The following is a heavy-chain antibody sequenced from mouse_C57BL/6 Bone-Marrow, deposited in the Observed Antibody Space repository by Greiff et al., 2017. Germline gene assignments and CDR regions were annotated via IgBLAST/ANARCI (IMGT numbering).Heavy chain of an antibody. CDR3: AGGLLPYAMDY. Sequence: QVQLQQPGAELVRPGSSVKLSCKASGYTFTSYWMDWVKQRPGQGLEWIGNIYPSDSETHYNQKFKDKATLTVDKSSSTAYMQLSSLTSEDSAVYYCAGGLLPYAMDYWGQGTSVTVSS. CDR1: GYTFTSYW. CDR2: IYPSDSET. J-gene: IGHJ4*01. V-gene: IGHV1-61*01. D-gene: IGHD2-3*01.